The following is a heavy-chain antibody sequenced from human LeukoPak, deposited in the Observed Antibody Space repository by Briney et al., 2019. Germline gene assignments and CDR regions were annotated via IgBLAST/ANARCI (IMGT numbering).Heavy chain of an antibody. CDR1: GGSFSGYY. V-gene: IGHV4-34*01. J-gene: IGHJ4*02. CDR3: ARGATALMSTHFDY. D-gene: IGHD5/OR15-5a*01. CDR2: INHSGST. Sequence: SETLSLTCAVYGGSFSGYYWSWIRQPPGKGLEWIGEINHSGSTNYNPSLKSRVTISVDTSKNQFSLKLSSVTAADTAVYYCARGATALMSTHFDYWGQGTLVTVSS.